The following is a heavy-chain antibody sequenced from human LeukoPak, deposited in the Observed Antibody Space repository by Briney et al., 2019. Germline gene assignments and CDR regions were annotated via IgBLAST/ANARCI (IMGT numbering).Heavy chain of an antibody. CDR3: ARGLLVGGSGSEHDY. J-gene: IGHJ4*02. V-gene: IGHV3-30-3*01. CDR2: ISYDGNNK. Sequence: GGSLRLSCAASGFTFSSYAMHWVRQAPGKGLEWVAVISYDGNNKYYADSVKGRFTISRDNSKNTLYLQMNSLRAEDTAVYYCARGLLVGGSGSEHDYWGQGTLVTVSS. D-gene: IGHD3-10*01. CDR1: GFTFSSYA.